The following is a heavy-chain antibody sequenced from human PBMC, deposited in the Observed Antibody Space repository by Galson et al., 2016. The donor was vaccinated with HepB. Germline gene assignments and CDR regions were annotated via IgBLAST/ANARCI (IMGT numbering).Heavy chain of an antibody. J-gene: IGHJ3*02. D-gene: IGHD6-13*01. CDR2: VSSGGTTT. CDR1: GFTFRSYE. V-gene: IGHV3-48*03. Sequence: SLRLSCAASGFTFRSYEMNWVRQAPGKGLEWVSYVSSGGTTTFYADSVKGRFTISRDNAKKSVFLQMNTLRGEDTACYYCARGGGPAAAGTTGGFDIWGQGTMVTVSS. CDR3: ARGGGPAAAGTTGGFDI.